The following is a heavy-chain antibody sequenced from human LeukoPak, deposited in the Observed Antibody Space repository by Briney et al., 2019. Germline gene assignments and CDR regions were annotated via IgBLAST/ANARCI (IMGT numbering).Heavy chain of an antibody. Sequence: GGSLRLSCAASGFTFSSYEMNWVRQAPGKGLEWVSAISGSGGSTYYADSVKGRFTISRDNSKNTLYLQMNSLRAEDTAVYYCAKGIVGATPPGYYYYMDVWGKGTTVTVSS. CDR3: AKGIVGATPPGYYYYMDV. CDR1: GFTFSSYE. J-gene: IGHJ6*03. CDR2: ISGSGGST. D-gene: IGHD1-26*01. V-gene: IGHV3-23*01.